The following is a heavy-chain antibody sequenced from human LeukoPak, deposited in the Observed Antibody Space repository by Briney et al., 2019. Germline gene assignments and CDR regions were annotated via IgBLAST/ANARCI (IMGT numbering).Heavy chain of an antibody. CDR3: AKDIGVRQLGADY. J-gene: IGHJ4*02. V-gene: IGHV3-43*02. CDR1: GFIFDDYG. Sequence: GGSLRLSCAASGFIFDDYGMHWVRHAPGKGLEWVSLISGDGHTTYYADSVKGRFTMSRDNSKNSLYLQMNSLRTENTALYYCAKDIGVRQLGADYWGQGTLVTVSS. D-gene: IGHD6-6*01. CDR2: ISGDGHTT.